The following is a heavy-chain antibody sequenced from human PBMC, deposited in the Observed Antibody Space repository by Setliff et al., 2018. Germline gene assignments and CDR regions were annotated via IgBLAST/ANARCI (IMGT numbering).Heavy chain of an antibody. D-gene: IGHD5-12*01. CDR1: GGSFSDSY. CDR3: VSWLYYYYYGVDV. Sequence: SETLSLTCAVYGGSFSDSYWSWIRQPPGKGLEWIGDINYLGNTNYNPSLKTRVTISVDTSKNQFSLKLVSMTAADTAVYYCVSWLYYYYYGVDVWGQGTTVTVSS. CDR2: INYLGNT. V-gene: IGHV4-34*01. J-gene: IGHJ6*02.